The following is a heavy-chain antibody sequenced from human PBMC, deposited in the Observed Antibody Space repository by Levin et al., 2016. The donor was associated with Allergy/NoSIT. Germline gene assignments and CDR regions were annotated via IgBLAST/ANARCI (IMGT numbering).Heavy chain of an antibody. D-gene: IGHD6-6*01. CDR2: ISNDGSDK. CDR1: GFTFNGYG. CDR3: AKEGYSSSTEVYYYMDV. J-gene: IGHJ6*03. V-gene: IGHV3-30*18. Sequence: GGSLRLSCAASGFTFNGYGIHWVRQAPGKGLEWVAIISNDGSDKYYADSVKGRFTISRDNSKNTLSLQMNSLRAEDTAVYYCAKEGYSSSTEVYYYMDVWGKGTTVTVSS.